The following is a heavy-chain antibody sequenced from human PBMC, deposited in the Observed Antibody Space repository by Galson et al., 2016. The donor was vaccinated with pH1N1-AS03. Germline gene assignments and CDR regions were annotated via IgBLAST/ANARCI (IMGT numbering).Heavy chain of an antibody. CDR3: AKDPIQYGDYVWYFDY. J-gene: IGHJ4*02. D-gene: IGHD4-17*01. CDR1: GFIFSNYA. Sequence: SLRLSCAASGFIFSNYAMSWVRQAPGQGLEWVSAITSRGSTYYADSVKSRFTISRDNSKNTRYLQMNSLRAEDTAVYYCAKDPIQYGDYVWYFDYWGQGKLVTVSS. V-gene: IGHV3-23*01. CDR2: ITSRGST.